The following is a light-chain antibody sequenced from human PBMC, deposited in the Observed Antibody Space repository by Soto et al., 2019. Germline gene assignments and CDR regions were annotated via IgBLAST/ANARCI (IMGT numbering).Light chain of an antibody. CDR1: QSVGGS. V-gene: IGKV3-20*01. Sequence: ETVLTQSPGTLSLSQGERATLSCRASQSVGGSLAWYQQRPGQAPRLLVYHTSNRATGIPDRFSASGSGTDFTLTISRLEPEDFAVYYCQQYESSPRTFGQGTKVDIK. CDR2: HTS. CDR3: QQYESSPRT. J-gene: IGKJ1*01.